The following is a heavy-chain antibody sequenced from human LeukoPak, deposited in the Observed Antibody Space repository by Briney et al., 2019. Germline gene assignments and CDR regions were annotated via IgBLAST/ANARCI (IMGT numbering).Heavy chain of an antibody. J-gene: IGHJ4*02. Sequence: ASVKVSCKTSGYTFTAYYMYWLRQAPGQGLECMGWIYPNSGATGYAQNFQGRVTMTRDTSVSTIYMELSRLRSDDTAVYYCARDGVSTTPDSDYWGQGTLVTVSS. CDR2: IYPNSGAT. CDR1: GYTFTAYY. CDR3: ARDGVSTTPDSDY. D-gene: IGHD2-8*01. V-gene: IGHV1-2*02.